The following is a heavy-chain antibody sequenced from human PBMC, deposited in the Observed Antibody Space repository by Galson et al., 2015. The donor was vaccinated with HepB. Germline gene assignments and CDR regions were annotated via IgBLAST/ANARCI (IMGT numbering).Heavy chain of an antibody. V-gene: IGHV3-33*01. CDR2: IWYDGSNK. Sequence: SLRLSCAASGFTFSSYGMHWVRQAPGKGLEWVAVIWYDGSNKYYADSVKGRFTISRDNSKNTLYLQMNSLRAEDTAVYYCARGIYDSSSWTVDYWGQGTLVTVSS. J-gene: IGHJ4*02. D-gene: IGHD6-13*01. CDR1: GFTFSSYG. CDR3: ARGIYDSSSWTVDY.